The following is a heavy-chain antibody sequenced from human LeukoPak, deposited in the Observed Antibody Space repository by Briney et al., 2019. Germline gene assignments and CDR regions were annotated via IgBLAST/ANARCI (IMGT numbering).Heavy chain of an antibody. Sequence: QSGGSLRLSCAASGFTVSSNNMSWVRQAPGKGLEWVSVIYSGGSTYYADSVKGRFTISRDNSKNTLYLQMNSLRAEDTAVYYCARSPSSSWYVDWFDPWGQGTLVTVSS. CDR3: ARSPSSSWYVDWFDP. V-gene: IGHV3-66*01. D-gene: IGHD6-13*01. CDR1: GFTVSSNN. J-gene: IGHJ5*02. CDR2: IYSGGST.